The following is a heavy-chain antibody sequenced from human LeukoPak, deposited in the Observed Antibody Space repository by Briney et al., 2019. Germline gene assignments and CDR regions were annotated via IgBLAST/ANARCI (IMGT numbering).Heavy chain of an antibody. CDR3: VRDGDAYDFDL. CDR2: IKSDGSWT. CDR1: GFSIRGYW. Sequence: GGSLRLSCAASGFSIRGYWMHWVRQAPGKGLMWVSRIKSDGSWTNYADSVRGRFTISRDNAKNTLFLQMAGLRAEDTATYYCVRDGDAYDFDLWGQGILVTVSS. V-gene: IGHV3-74*01. D-gene: IGHD5-12*01. J-gene: IGHJ4*02.